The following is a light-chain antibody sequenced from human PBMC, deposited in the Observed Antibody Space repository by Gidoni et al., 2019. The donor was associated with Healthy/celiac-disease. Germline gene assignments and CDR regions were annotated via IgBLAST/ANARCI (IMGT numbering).Light chain of an antibody. CDR2: DAS. J-gene: IGKJ2*01. Sequence: EIVLTPSPATLSLSPGERATLPCRASQSVSSYLAWYQQKPGQAPRLLIYDASNRATGIPARCSGSGSGTDFTLTISSLEPEDFEVYYCQQRSNWPPMYTFXQXTKLEIK. CDR1: QSVSSY. CDR3: QQRSNWPPMYT. V-gene: IGKV3-11*01.